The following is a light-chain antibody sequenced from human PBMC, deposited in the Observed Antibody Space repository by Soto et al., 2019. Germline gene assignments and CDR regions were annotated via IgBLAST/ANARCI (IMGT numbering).Light chain of an antibody. V-gene: IGKV1-33*01. CDR3: QQYDNLLYS. CDR1: QDISNY. J-gene: IGKJ2*01. CDR2: DAS. Sequence: DIQMTQSPSSLSASVGDRVTITCQASQDISNYLNWYQQKPGKAPKLLIYDASNLETGVPSRFSVSGSVTDFTFTISSLQPDDIATYYCQQYDNLLYSFGQGTKLEIK.